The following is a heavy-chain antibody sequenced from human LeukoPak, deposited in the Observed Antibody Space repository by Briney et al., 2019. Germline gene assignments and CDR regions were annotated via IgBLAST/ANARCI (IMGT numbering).Heavy chain of an antibody. Sequence: GGSLRLSCEASEFTFSRHSMNWVRQSPGKGLEWVSYISSSGRTMYYADSVKGRFTISRDNVKNSVALQMNSLRAEDTAIYYCASRTGSTGYHYYMDVWGKGTTVTVSS. CDR1: EFTFSRHS. J-gene: IGHJ6*03. CDR3: ASRTGSTGYHYYMDV. D-gene: IGHD1-7*01. V-gene: IGHV3-48*04. CDR2: ISSSGRTM.